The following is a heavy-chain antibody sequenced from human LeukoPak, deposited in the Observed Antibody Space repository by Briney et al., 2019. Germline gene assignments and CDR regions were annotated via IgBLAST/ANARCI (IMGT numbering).Heavy chain of an antibody. V-gene: IGHV4-31*03. CDR1: GGSISSGGYY. CDR2: IYYSGST. CDR3: ARDVYYGSGSYQFDP. D-gene: IGHD3-10*01. Sequence: SETLSLTCTVSGGSISSGGYYWSWLRQHPGKGLEWIGYIYYSGSTYYNPSLKSRVTISVDTSKNQFSLKLRSVTAADTAVYYCARDVYYGSGSYQFDPWGQGTLVTVSS. J-gene: IGHJ5*02.